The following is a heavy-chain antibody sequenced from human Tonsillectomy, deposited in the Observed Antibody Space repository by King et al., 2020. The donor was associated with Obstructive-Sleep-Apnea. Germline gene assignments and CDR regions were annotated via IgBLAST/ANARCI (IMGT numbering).Heavy chain of an antibody. Sequence: QLVQSGAEVKKPGESLKISCKGSGYSFTSYWIGWVRQMPGKGLEWRGIIYPGDSDTRYSPSFQGQCTISPDKSIRTAYLQWSSLKASDTAMYYCARQLMVRASWYFDYWGQGTLVTVSS. CDR2: IYPGDSDT. J-gene: IGHJ4*02. CDR3: ARQLMVRASWYFDY. V-gene: IGHV5-51*01. CDR1: GYSFTSYW. D-gene: IGHD3-10*01.